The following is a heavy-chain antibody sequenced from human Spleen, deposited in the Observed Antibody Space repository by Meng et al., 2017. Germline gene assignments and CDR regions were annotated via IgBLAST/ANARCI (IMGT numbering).Heavy chain of an antibody. D-gene: IGHD3-10*01. Sequence: QVQPLQSGPEVKKPGASVKVSCKASDYTFTGYGVSWVRQAPGQGLEWMAWLGAHDGDTSHAPKFQGRVTVSADRPTATAYMELRSLRPDDTAVYYCARGTPGRSYSDYWGQGTLVTVSS. V-gene: IGHV1-18*01. CDR3: ARGTPGRSYSDY. CDR2: LGAHDGDT. CDR1: DYTFTGYG. J-gene: IGHJ4*02.